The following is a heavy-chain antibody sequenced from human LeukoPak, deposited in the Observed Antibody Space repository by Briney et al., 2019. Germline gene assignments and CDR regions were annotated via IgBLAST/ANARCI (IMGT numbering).Heavy chain of an antibody. J-gene: IGHJ5*02. CDR1: GYTFTSYY. CDR3: ARSSTSRLGGGWNWFDP. D-gene: IGHD2-2*01. Sequence: ASVKVSCKASGYTFTSYYMHWVRQAPGQGLEWMGIINPSGGSTSYAQKFQGRVTMTRDMSTSTVYMELSSLRSEDTAVYYCARSSTSRLGGGWNWFDPWGQGTLVTVSS. CDR2: INPSGGST. V-gene: IGHV1-46*01.